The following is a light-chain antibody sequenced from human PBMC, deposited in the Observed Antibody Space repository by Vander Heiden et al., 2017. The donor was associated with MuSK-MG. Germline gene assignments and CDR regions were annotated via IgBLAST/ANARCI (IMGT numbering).Light chain of an antibody. CDR1: QRVSSIY. J-gene: IGKJ5*01. CDR3: QQCGSSIT. CDR2: GAS. Sequence: VLTQSPGTLSVSPGESATLSCRASQRVSSIYLAWYQQKAGQAPRLLIYGASSRATGIPDRFSGSGSGTDFTLTISRLEPEDFAVYYCQQCGSSITFGQGTRLEIK. V-gene: IGKV3-20*01.